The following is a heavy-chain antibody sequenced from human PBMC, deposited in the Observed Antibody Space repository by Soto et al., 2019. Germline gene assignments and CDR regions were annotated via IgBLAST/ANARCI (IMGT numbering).Heavy chain of an antibody. CDR2: ISSTGASI. Sequence: EVQLAESGGGLVQPGGSLRLSCAASGFTFSNFAVHWFRQVPGKGPEFVSGISSTGASIFYADSVKGRVTISRDNSKNTVNLQMGSLKPEDTAVYYCARARIGAAGTKYYFDYWGRGTLVTVSS. CDR1: GFTFSNFA. CDR3: ARARIGAAGTKYYFDY. J-gene: IGHJ4*02. V-gene: IGHV3-64*07. D-gene: IGHD6-13*01.